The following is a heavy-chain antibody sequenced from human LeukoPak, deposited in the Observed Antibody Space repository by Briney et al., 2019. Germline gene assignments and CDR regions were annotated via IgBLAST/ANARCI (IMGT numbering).Heavy chain of an antibody. CDR2: ISGSGGST. CDR1: GFTFSSYA. V-gene: IGHV3-23*01. J-gene: IGHJ4*02. D-gene: IGHD1-26*01. Sequence: QSGGSLRLSCAASGFTFSSYAMSWVRQAPGKGLEWVSAISGSGGSTYYADSVKGRFTISRDNSKNTLYLQMNSLRAEDTAVYYCAKDLSGIVGALAHYWGQGTLVTVSS. CDR3: AKDLSGIVGALAHY.